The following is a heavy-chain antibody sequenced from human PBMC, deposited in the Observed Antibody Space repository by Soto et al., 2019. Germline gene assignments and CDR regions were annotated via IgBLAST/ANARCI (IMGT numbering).Heavy chain of an antibody. CDR3: ARGGASVTTPFDY. CDR2: ISSNGGST. Sequence: GGSLRLSCSASGFTFSSYAMHWVRQAPGKGLEYVSAISSNGGSTYYADSVKGRFTISRDNAKKSLYLQMGSLTADDTAVYYCARGGASVTTPFDYWGQGTQVTVSS. CDR1: GFTFSSYA. D-gene: IGHD4-17*01. V-gene: IGHV3-64*04. J-gene: IGHJ4*02.